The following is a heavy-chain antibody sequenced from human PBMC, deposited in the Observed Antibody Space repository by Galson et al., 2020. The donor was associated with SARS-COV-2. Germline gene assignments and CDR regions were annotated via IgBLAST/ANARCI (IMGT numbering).Heavy chain of an antibody. CDR1: GDSLIGYY. CDR2: INLAGAT. V-gene: IGHV4-4*07. CDR3: ARLINMRGAMDV. J-gene: IGHJ6*02. Sequence: SETLSLTCTVFGDSLIGYYWSWFRQTAGQGLEWIGHINLAGATHSSPSLQSRVTLSIDTSKHQFSLKMTSVTAADAAVYYCARLINMRGAMDVWGQGTAVTVSS. D-gene: IGHD3-16*01.